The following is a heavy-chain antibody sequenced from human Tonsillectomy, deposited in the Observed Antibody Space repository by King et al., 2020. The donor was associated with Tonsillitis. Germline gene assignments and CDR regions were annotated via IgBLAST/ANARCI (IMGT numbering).Heavy chain of an antibody. D-gene: IGHD1-7*01. CDR3: ARDTGGNYPYYFDY. J-gene: IGHJ4*02. CDR1: GYTFTSYA. V-gene: IGHV1-18*01. Sequence: QLVQSGAEVKKPGASVKVSCKASGYTFTSYAISWVRQAPGQGLEWMGWISAYNGNTNYAQNLQGRVTMTTDTSTSTAYMELRSLRSDDTAVYYCARDTGGNYPYYFDYWGQGTLVTVSS. CDR2: ISAYNGNT.